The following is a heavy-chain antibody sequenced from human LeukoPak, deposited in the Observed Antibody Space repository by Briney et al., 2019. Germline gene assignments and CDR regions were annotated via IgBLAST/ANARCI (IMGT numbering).Heavy chain of an antibody. V-gene: IGHV4-39*01. D-gene: IGHD6-6*01. J-gene: IGHJ2*01. Sequence: SETLSLTCTVSGGSISSGSYYWGWIRQPPGKGLEWIGSIYYSGSTYYNPSLKSRVTISVDTSRNQFSLKLSSVTAADTAVYYCASPYSSSSGNWYFDLWGRGTLVTVSS. CDR3: ASPYSSSSGNWYFDL. CDR1: GGSISSGSYY. CDR2: IYYSGST.